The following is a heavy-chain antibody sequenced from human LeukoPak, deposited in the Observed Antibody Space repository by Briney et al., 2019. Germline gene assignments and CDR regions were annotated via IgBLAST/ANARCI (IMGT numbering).Heavy chain of an antibody. CDR2: IIPIFGTA. CDR3: ARVGHYYDSSGYYGP. J-gene: IGHJ4*02. V-gene: IGHV1-69*05. D-gene: IGHD3-22*01. CDR1: GGTFSCYA. Sequence: GASVKVSCKASGGTFSCYAISWVRQAPGQRLEWMGRIIPIFGTANYAQKFQGRVTITTDESTSTAYMELSSLRSEDTAVYYCARVGHYYDSSGYYGPWGQGTLVTVSS.